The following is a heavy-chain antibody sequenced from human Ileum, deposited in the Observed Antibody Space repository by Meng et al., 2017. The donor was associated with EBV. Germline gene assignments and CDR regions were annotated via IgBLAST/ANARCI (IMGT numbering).Heavy chain of an antibody. CDR3: AKQNAYDHGPFDI. D-gene: IGHD5-12*01. V-gene: IGHV3-23*01. Sequence: ELQLLESGGVLVQPGGSLRVSCAASGFTFSSYAMSWVRQAPGKGLEWVSAIRGDGGNTYYADSVKGRFTISRDNSKNMLYVQMNSLSAEDTAVYYCAKQNAYDHGPFDIWGQGTMVTVSS. CDR1: GFTFSSYA. CDR2: IRGDGGNT. J-gene: IGHJ3*02.